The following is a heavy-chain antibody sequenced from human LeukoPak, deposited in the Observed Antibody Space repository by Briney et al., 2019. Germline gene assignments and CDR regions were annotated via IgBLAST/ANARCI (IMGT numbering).Heavy chain of an antibody. J-gene: IGHJ5*02. Sequence: SETLSLTYTVSGDSISTYYWSWIRQPPGKGLEWIGCICNSGGTNYNPSLKSRVTISVDTSKNQFSLNLSSVTAADTAVYYCAKTGRPNNSGWYRWFDPWDQGTLVTVSS. CDR3: AKTGRPNNSGWYRWFDP. D-gene: IGHD6-19*01. CDR1: GDSISTYY. CDR2: ICNSGGT. V-gene: IGHV4-4*09.